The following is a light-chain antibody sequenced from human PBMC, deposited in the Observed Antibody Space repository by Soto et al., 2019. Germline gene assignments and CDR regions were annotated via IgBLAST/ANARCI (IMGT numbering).Light chain of an antibody. CDR1: SSDVGGYKY. V-gene: IGLV2-14*01. CDR2: EVS. J-gene: IGLJ1*01. CDR3: FSYTSSTAYV. Sequence: LTQYASVSGSPGQSSTISCTGTSSDVGGYKYVSWYQLHPGKAPKLMIYEVSNRPSGISNRFSAYKSGNTASLTISGLQAEDEADYYCFSYTSSTAYVFGTGTKVTVL.